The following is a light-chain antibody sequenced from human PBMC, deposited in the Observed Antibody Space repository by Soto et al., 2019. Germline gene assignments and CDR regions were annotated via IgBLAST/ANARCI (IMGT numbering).Light chain of an antibody. V-gene: IGKV3-15*01. Sequence: EIVMTQSPATLSVSPGERVTLSCRASQSVSSNLGWYQQKPGQAPRLLIYGASTRATGIPARFSGGGSETEFTLTISSLQSEDFAVYYCQQYHNWPPRTFGQGTKVEIK. J-gene: IGKJ1*01. CDR2: GAS. CDR1: QSVSSN. CDR3: QQYHNWPPRT.